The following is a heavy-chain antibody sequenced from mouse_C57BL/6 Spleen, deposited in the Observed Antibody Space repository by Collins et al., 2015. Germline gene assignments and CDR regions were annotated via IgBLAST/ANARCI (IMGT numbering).Heavy chain of an antibody. Sequence: QVQLQQSGAELVKPGASVKISCKASGYAFSNYWMNWVKQRPGKGLEWIGQIYPGDGDTNYNGNFKGKATLTADKSSSTAYMQLSSLTSEDSAVYFCARGDTTYYFDYWGQGTTLTVS. V-gene: IGHV1-80*01. CDR3: ARGDTTYYFDY. J-gene: IGHJ2*01. CDR1: GYAFSNYW. CDR2: IYPGDGDT. D-gene: IGHD1-1*01.